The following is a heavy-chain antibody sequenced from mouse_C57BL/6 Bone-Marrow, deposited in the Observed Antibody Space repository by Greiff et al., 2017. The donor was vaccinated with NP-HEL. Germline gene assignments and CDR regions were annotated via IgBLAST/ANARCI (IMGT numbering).Heavy chain of an antibody. CDR2: ISYDGSN. Sequence: EVQLVESGPGLVKPSQSLSLTCSVTGYSITSGYYWNWIRQFPGNKLEWMGYISYDGSNNYNPSLKNRISITRDTSKNQFFLKLNSVTTEDTATYYCAREGYLYAMDYWGQGTSVTVSS. V-gene: IGHV3-6*01. D-gene: IGHD3-1*01. CDR1: GYSITSGYY. CDR3: AREGYLYAMDY. J-gene: IGHJ4*01.